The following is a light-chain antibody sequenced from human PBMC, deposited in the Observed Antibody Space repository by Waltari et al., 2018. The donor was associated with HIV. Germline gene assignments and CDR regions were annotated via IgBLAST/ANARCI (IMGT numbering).Light chain of an antibody. CDR2: HDT. CDR3: QVWDTIADQDVI. J-gene: IGLJ2*01. V-gene: IGLV3-21*01. CDR1: NAGSES. Sequence: SVLTQPPSVTVAPVNSARITRRGENAGSESLNLFPTQPGHATVMVIYHDTDRPPGNADRFLGSNSEDTATLTIRRFGGGDEADYFCQVWDTIADQDVIFGGGNNLAV.